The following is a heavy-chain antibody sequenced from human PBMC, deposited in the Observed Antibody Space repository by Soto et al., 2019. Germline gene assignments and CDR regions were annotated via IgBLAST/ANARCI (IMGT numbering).Heavy chain of an antibody. CDR1: GDSVSSNSAA. CDR2: TYYRSKWYN. V-gene: IGHV6-1*01. CDR3: ARDRLRSSGWYYGMDV. Sequence: SQTLSLTCVISGDSVSSNSAAWNWIRQSPSRGLEWLGRTYYRSKWYNDYAVSVKSRITINPDTSKNQFSLQLNSVTPEDTAVYYCARDRLRSSGWYYGMDVWGQGTTVTVSS. J-gene: IGHJ6*02. D-gene: IGHD6-19*01.